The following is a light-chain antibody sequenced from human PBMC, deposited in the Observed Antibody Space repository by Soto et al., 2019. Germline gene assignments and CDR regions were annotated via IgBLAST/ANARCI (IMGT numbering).Light chain of an antibody. Sequence: DIQMTQSPSSLSASVGDRFTITCRANQSVSDSLNWYQQKPGKAPKLLIYKASTLKSGVPSRFSGSGSGTEFTLTISSLQPDDFATYYCQHYNSYSEAFGQGTKVDIK. CDR2: KAS. CDR1: QSVSDS. V-gene: IGKV1-5*03. CDR3: QHYNSYSEA. J-gene: IGKJ1*01.